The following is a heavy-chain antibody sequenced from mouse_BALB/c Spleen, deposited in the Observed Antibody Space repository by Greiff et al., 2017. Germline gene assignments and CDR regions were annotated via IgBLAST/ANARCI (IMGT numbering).Heavy chain of an antibody. V-gene: IGHV5-6-4*01. J-gene: IGHJ2*01. CDR2: ISSGGSYT. Sequence: EVKLVESGGGLVKPGGSLKLSCAASGFTFSSYTMSWVRQTPEKRLEWVATISSGGSYTYYPDSVKGRFTISRDNAKNTLYLQMSSLKSEDTAMYYCTRGDGPFDYWGQGTTLTVSS. CDR1: GFTFSSYT. D-gene: IGHD2-3*01. CDR3: TRGDGPFDY.